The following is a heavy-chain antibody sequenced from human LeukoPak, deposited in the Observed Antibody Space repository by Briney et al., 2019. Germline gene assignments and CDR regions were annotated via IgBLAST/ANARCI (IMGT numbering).Heavy chain of an antibody. CDR1: GFTFSSYG. CDR2: ISGSGGST. D-gene: IGHD3-10*01. V-gene: IGHV3-23*01. Sequence: GGSLILSCAASGFTFSSYGMSWVRQAPGKGLEWVSAISGSGGSTYYADSVKGRFTISRDNFKNTLYVQMNSLRAEDTAVYYCAKRLWSPDYWGQGTLVTVSS. CDR3: AKRLWSPDY. J-gene: IGHJ4*02.